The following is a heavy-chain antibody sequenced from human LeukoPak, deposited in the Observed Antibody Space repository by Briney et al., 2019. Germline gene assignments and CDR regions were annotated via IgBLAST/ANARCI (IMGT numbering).Heavy chain of an antibody. CDR3: ARDDFWSGYFDC. V-gene: IGHV4-30-4*01. CDR1: GGSISSGDYY. CDR2: IYYSGST. D-gene: IGHD3-3*01. J-gene: IGHJ4*02. Sequence: PQTLSLTCTVSGGSISSGDYYWSWIRQPPGKGLEWIGYIYYSGSTYYNPSLKSRVTISVDTSKNQFSLKLSSVTAADTAVYYCARDDFWSGYFDCWGQGTLVTVSS.